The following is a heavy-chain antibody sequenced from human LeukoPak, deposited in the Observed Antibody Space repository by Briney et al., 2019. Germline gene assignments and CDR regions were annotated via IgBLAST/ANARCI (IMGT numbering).Heavy chain of an antibody. J-gene: IGHJ4*02. V-gene: IGHV3-74*01. CDR3: AREYTVTYDY. D-gene: IGHD4-17*01. Sequence: GGSLRLSCAASGFSFSRYWMHWVRQAPGKGLVWVSRINSDGSITNYADSVKGRFTISRDNAKNTLYLQMNSLRAEDTAVYYCAREYTVTYDYWGQGTLVTVSS. CDR1: GFSFSRYW. CDR2: INSDGSIT.